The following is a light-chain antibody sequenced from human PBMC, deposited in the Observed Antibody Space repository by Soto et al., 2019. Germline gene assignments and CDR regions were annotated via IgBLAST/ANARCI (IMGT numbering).Light chain of an antibody. Sequence: QSALTQPRSVSGSPGQSVTISCTGTSSDVGGYNHVSWYQQHPGKAPKLMIYDVNKWPSGVPDRFSGSKSGNTASLTISGLQAEDEADYYCSSYAHSSTLVFGGGTQLTVL. CDR2: DVN. V-gene: IGLV2-11*01. CDR1: SSDVGGYNH. J-gene: IGLJ2*01. CDR3: SSYAHSSTLV.